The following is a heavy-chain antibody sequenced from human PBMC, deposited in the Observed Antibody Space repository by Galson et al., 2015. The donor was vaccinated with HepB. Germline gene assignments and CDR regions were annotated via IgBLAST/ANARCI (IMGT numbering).Heavy chain of an antibody. CDR2: IYYSGST. J-gene: IGHJ3*02. D-gene: IGHD5-18*01. CDR1: GGSISSSSYY. CDR3: ARPGEGDLFAMVGAFDI. Sequence: ETLSLTCTVSGGSISSSSYYWGWIRQPPGKGLEWIGSIYYSGSTYYNPSLKSRVTISVDTSKNQFSLKLSSVTAADTAVYYCARPGEGDLFAMVGAFDIWGQGTMVTVSS. V-gene: IGHV4-39*01.